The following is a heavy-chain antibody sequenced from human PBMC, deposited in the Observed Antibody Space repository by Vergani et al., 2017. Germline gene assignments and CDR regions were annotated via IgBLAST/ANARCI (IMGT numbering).Heavy chain of an antibody. J-gene: IGHJ3*01. CDR3: ARRAERWETLLRDDFDV. D-gene: IGHD1-26*01. CDR2: INHSGTI. CDR1: GGSLSGYY. Sequence: QVQLQQWGPGLLKPSETLSLTCAVYGGSLSGYYWSWIRLAPGKGLEWIGEINHSGTINYNPTLKSPFNVSIDTSRDHFSLKLRSVSAADTAAYFCARRAERWETLLRDDFDVWGQGTFVTVSP. V-gene: IGHV4-34*01.